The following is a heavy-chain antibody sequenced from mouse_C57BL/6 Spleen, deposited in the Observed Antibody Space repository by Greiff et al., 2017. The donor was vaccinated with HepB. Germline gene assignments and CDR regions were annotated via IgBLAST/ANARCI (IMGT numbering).Heavy chain of an antibody. D-gene: IGHD6-1*01. Sequence: EVQLQQSGPELVKPGASVKISCKASGYTFTDYYMNWVKQSHGKSLEWIGDINPNNGGTSYNQKFKGKATLTVDKSSSTAYMELRSLTSEDSAVYYCAISLFFDYWGQGTTLTVSS. CDR3: AISLFFDY. CDR1: GYTFTDYY. CDR2: INPNNGGT. J-gene: IGHJ2*01. V-gene: IGHV1-26*01.